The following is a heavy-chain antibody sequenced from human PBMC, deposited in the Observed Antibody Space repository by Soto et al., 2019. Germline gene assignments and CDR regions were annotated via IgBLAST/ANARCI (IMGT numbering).Heavy chain of an antibody. Sequence: PSETLSLTCTVSGGSISSSSYYWGWIRQPPGKGLEWIGSIYSSGSTYYNPSLKSRVTISVDTSKNQFSLKLSSVTAADTAVYYCARHVNSSFHPPFFDYWGQGTLVTVSS. D-gene: IGHD1-1*01. CDR2: IYSSGST. CDR1: GGSISSSSYY. CDR3: ARHVNSSFHPPFFDY. V-gene: IGHV4-39*01. J-gene: IGHJ4*02.